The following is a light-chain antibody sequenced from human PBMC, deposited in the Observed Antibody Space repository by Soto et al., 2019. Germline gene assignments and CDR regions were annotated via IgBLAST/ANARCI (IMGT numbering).Light chain of an antibody. V-gene: IGKV1-27*01. Sequence: DIQMTQSPSSLSASVGDRVTITCRASQGFSNYLAWYQQKPGKVPKLLIYVTSTLQSGVSSRLSGSGSGTDFTLTISSRQPEDVATYYCQTYNSSLLTFGGGTRVEI. CDR1: QGFSNY. J-gene: IGKJ4*01. CDR2: VTS. CDR3: QTYNSSLLT.